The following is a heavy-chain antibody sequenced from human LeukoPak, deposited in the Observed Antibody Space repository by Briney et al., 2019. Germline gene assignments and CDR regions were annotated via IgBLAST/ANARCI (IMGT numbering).Heavy chain of an antibody. Sequence: SETLSLTCSVSGDSISSGSFYWSWIRQPAGRGLEWIGRIYPSGSTNYNPSLKSRVTISVDTSKNQFSLKLSSVTAADTAVYYCARAGIAAAGNRWFDPWGQGTLVTVSS. D-gene: IGHD6-13*01. CDR3: ARAGIAAAGNRWFDP. V-gene: IGHV4-61*02. J-gene: IGHJ5*02. CDR1: GDSISSGSFY. CDR2: IYPSGST.